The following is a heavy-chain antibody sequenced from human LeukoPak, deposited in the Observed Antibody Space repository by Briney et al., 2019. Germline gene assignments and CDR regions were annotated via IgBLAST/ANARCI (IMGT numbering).Heavy chain of an antibody. CDR1: GGSISSSSYY. Sequence: SETLSLTCTVSGGSISSSSYYWGWIRQPPGKGLEWIGSIYYSGSTYYNPSLKSRVTISVDTSKNQFSLKLSSVTAADTAVYYCAREREAAAFSRGWFDPWGQGTLVTVSS. CDR2: IYYSGST. D-gene: IGHD6-13*01. CDR3: AREREAAAFSRGWFDP. J-gene: IGHJ5*02. V-gene: IGHV4-39*07.